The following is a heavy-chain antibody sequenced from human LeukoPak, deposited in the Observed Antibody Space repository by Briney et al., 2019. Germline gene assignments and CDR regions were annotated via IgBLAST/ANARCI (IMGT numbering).Heavy chain of an antibody. D-gene: IGHD3-22*01. V-gene: IGHV3-23*01. CDR1: GFPFRSYA. J-gene: IGHJ4*02. Sequence: PGGSLRLSCVASGFPFRSYAMTWVRQTPGKGLESVSVITDDEDTYYADSVQGRFTISRDNSKNTLSLHMNSLRAEDTAVYYCARDLDSSGYYHVVDSWGQGALVTVSS. CDR3: ARDLDSSGYYHVVDS. CDR2: ITDDEDT.